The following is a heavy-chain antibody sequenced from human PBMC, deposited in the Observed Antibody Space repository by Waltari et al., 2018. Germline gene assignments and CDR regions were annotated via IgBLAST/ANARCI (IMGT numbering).Heavy chain of an antibody. D-gene: IGHD3-22*01. V-gene: IGHV1-69*02. CDR1: GGTFSSYT. Sequence: QVQLVQSGAEVKKPGSSVKVSCKASGGTFSSYTISWVRQAPGQGLEWMGRIIPILGIANYAQKFQGRVTITADKSTSTAYMELSSLRSEDTAVYYCAITYYYDSSGYYRGYYFDYWGKGTTVTVSS. CDR2: IIPILGIA. J-gene: IGHJ4*03. CDR3: AITYYYDSSGYYRGYYFDY.